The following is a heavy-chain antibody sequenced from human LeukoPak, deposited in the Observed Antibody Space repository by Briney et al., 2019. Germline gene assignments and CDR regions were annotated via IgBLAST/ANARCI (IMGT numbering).Heavy chain of an antibody. CDR3: ARNGHISAWSYYYYYVDV. D-gene: IGHD6-19*01. J-gene: IGHJ6*03. Sequence: GASVKVSCKASGYTFTDYSMHWVRQAPGQGLEWMGWINPNSGGRKYAQKFQGRVTMTRDTSISTAYMELSGLGFDDTAVYNCARNGHISAWSYYYYYVDVWGIGTTVTVSS. CDR1: GYTFTDYS. V-gene: IGHV1-2*02. CDR2: INPNSGGR.